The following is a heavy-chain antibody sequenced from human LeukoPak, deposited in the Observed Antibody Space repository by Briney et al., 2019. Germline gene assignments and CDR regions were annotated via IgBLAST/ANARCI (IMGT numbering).Heavy chain of an antibody. V-gene: IGHV4-34*01. CDR1: GGSFSGYY. CDR2: INHSGST. CDR3: ARRLRYGDYEGWFDP. Sequence: SETLSLTCAVYGGSFSGYYWSWIRQPPGKGLEWIGEINHSGSTNYNPSLKSRVTISVDTSKNQFSLKLSSVTAADTAVYYCARRLRYGDYEGWFDPWGQGTLVTVSS. D-gene: IGHD4-17*01. J-gene: IGHJ5*02.